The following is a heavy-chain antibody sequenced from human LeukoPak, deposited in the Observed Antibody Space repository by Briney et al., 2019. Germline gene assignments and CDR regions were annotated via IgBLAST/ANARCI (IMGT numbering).Heavy chain of an antibody. CDR1: GFTFSSSA. Sequence: GGSLRLSCAASGFTFSSSAMSWVRQAPGKGLEWVSAISGSGDSTYYADSVKGRFTISRDNSKNTLYLQMNSLRAEDTAIYYCAKDRDIVVVPAVTDYYFDYWGQGTLVTVSS. D-gene: IGHD2-2*01. J-gene: IGHJ4*02. V-gene: IGHV3-23*01. CDR2: ISGSGDST. CDR3: AKDRDIVVVPAVTDYYFDY.